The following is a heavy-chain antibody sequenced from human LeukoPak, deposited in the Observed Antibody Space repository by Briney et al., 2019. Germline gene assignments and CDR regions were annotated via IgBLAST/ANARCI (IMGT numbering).Heavy chain of an antibody. CDR3: ARGVRYSGYDAFDY. CDR2: ISSSSSTI. CDR1: GFTFSSYS. D-gene: IGHD5-12*01. V-gene: IGHV3-48*01. Sequence: GGSLRLSCAASGFTFSSYSMNWVRQAPGKGLEWASYISSSSSTIYYADSVKGRFTISRDNAKNSLYLQMNSLRAEDTAVYYCARGVRYSGYDAFDYWGQGTLVTVSS. J-gene: IGHJ4*02.